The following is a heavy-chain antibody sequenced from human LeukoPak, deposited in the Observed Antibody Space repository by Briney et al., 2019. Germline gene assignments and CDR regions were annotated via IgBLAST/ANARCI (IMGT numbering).Heavy chain of an antibody. CDR2: ISSSGAYT. Sequence: PGGSLRLSCAASGFTFSNYAMTWVRQAPGKGLEWVSAISSSGAYTYYPDSVKGRFTISRDNSKNTLYLQMNSLRAEDTAVYYCAKDSAYYYGSGSWSVWGDAFDIWGQGTMVTVSS. CDR3: AKDSAYYYGSGSWSVWGDAFDI. D-gene: IGHD3-10*01. V-gene: IGHV3-23*01. CDR1: GFTFSNYA. J-gene: IGHJ3*02.